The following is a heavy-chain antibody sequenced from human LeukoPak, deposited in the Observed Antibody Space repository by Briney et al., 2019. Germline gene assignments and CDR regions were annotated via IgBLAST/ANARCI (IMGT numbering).Heavy chain of an antibody. CDR3: ARDCSGGSCYGAFDI. CDR1: GGSISSSSYY. V-gene: IGHV4-39*02. Sequence: SETLSLTCTVSGGSISSSSYYWGWIRQPPGKGLEWIGSIYYSGSTYYNPSLKSRVTISVDTSKNQFSLKLSSVTATDTAVYYCARDCSGGSCYGAFDIWGQGTMVTVSS. D-gene: IGHD2-15*01. CDR2: IYYSGST. J-gene: IGHJ3*02.